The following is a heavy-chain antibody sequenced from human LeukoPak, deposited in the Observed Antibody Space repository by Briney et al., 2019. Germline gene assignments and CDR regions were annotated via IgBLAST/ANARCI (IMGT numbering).Heavy chain of an antibody. CDR1: GFSVSNNY. Sequence: GGSLRLSCVVSGFSVSNNYVSWVRQAPGKGLEWVSVIYAGDTIKYADSVKGRLTISRDNSKNTVYLQMNSLRAEDTALYYCATIGTGDYREDSWGQGTLVTVSS. V-gene: IGHV3-66*01. CDR2: IYAGDTI. J-gene: IGHJ4*02. CDR3: ATIGTGDYREDS. D-gene: IGHD3/OR15-3a*01.